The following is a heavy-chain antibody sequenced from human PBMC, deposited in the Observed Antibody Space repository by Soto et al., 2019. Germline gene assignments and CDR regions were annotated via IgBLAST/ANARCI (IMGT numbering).Heavy chain of an antibody. Sequence: SETLSLTCTVYGGSMRTGGYYWSCIRQHAGRGLEWIGYISYSGNTYYNPSLMSRVAISVDTSKTQFALNLNSVSAADTAVYYCAREKFSGTYYWLDSWGQGTLVTVSS. CDR1: GGSMRTGGYY. J-gene: IGHJ5*01. D-gene: IGHD1-26*01. CDR3: AREKFSGTYYWLDS. CDR2: ISYSGNT. V-gene: IGHV4-31*03.